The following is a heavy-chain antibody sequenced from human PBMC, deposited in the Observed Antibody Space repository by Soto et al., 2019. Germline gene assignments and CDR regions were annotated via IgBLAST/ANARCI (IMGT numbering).Heavy chain of an antibody. CDR2: IIPIFGTA. Sequence: SVKVSCKASGVTFSCYAISWVRQSPGQGLEWMGGIIPIFGTANYAQKFQGRVTITADESTSTAYMELSSLRSEDTAVYYCARDRDSSSWYNFDYWGQGTLVTVSS. CDR3: ARDRDSSSWYNFDY. CDR1: GVTFSCYA. D-gene: IGHD6-13*01. V-gene: IGHV1-69*13. J-gene: IGHJ4*02.